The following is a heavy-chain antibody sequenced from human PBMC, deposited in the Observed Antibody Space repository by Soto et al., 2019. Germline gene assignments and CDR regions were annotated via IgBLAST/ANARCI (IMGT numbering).Heavy chain of an antibody. D-gene: IGHD6-25*01. J-gene: IGHJ6*02. CDR1: GGYIRSSSYY. V-gene: IGHV4-39*07. CDR3: ASGRLLNYYYGLDV. CDR2: INHSGST. Sequence: SETLSVTGTVSGGYIRSSSYYWSWIRQPPGKGLEWIGEINHSGSTNYNPSLKSRVTISVDTSKNQFSLRLSSVTAADTAVYYCASGRLLNYYYGLDVWGQGTTVTVSS.